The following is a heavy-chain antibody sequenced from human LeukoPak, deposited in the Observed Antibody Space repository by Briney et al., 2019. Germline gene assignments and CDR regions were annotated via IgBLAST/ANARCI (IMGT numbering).Heavy chain of an antibody. CDR1: GDFVNNYY. V-gene: IGHV4-59*02. Sequence: SETLSLTCNVSGDFVNNYYWSWIRQPPGKELEWIGYIYYTGSTSYNPSLKSRVTISIDTSKKQFSLKLSSVTAADTAVYYCARRGEFSEFDYWGQGTLVTVSS. J-gene: IGHJ4*02. CDR3: ARRGEFSEFDY. CDR2: IYYTGST. D-gene: IGHD3-16*01.